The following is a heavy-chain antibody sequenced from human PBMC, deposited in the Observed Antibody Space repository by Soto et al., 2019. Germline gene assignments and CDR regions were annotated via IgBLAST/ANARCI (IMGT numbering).Heavy chain of an antibody. CDR3: VADRGYSTGWNGVFDY. CDR2: IVVGSGDT. V-gene: IGHV1-58*01. J-gene: IGHJ4*02. D-gene: IGHD6-19*01. CDR1: GFTFASST. Sequence: SVKVSCKASGFTFASSTVQWVRQARGQRLEWVGWIVVGSGDTNYAQKFQERVTFTRDMSTSTAYMELSSLRSEDTAVYYCVADRGYSTGWNGVFDYWGQGTLVTVSS.